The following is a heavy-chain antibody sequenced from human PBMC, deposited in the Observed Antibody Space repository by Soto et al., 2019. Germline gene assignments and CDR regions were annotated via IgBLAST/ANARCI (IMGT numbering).Heavy chain of an antibody. V-gene: IGHV3-30*18. CDR3: AKDRGYCSSPICFNIPDIDN. D-gene: IGHD2-2*01. J-gene: IGHJ4*02. CDR2: ISYDGSNK. Sequence: QVQLVESGGGVVQPGRSLRLSCAASGFTFTTYGMNWVRQAPGKGLEWVAVISYDGSNKLYADSVRGRFAISRDNSKNTLYLQMDSLRPEDTAVYYCAKDRGYCSSPICFNIPDIDNWGQGAPVTVSS. CDR1: GFTFTTYG.